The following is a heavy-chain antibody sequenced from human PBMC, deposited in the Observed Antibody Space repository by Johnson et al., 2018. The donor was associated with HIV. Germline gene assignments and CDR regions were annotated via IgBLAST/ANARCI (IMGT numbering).Heavy chain of an antibody. CDR2: IKEDGSED. CDR1: GFTFGNYW. D-gene: IGHD6-13*01. J-gene: IGHJ3*02. CDR3: TRDGVYSTPHDALDI. Sequence: VQLVESGGGVVQPGRSLRLSCAASGFTFGNYWMSWVRQAPGKGLEWLANIKEDGSEDYYVDSLKGRFTISRDNAQKSLYLQMDNLRAEDAAVYSCTRDGVYSTPHDALDIWGQGTLVTVSS. V-gene: IGHV3-7*04.